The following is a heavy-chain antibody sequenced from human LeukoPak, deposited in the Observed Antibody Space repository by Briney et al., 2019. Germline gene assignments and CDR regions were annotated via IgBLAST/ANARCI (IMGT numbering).Heavy chain of an antibody. D-gene: IGHD2/OR15-2a*01. Sequence: PSETLSLTCTVSGGSISSYYWSWVRQPAGKGLEWIGRIHISGTTNYNPSLKSRVTVSIDTSKNQFSLKLSSVTAADTAVYYCATYSITGTWAEYFLHWGQGTLVTVSS. J-gene: IGHJ1*01. CDR1: GGSISSYY. CDR2: IHISGTT. CDR3: ATYSITGTWAEYFLH. V-gene: IGHV4-4*07.